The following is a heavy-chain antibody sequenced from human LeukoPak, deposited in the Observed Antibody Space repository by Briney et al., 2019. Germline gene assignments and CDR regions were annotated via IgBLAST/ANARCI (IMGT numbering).Heavy chain of an antibody. CDR1: GFTFSSYA. V-gene: IGHV3-15*01. D-gene: IGHD3-10*01. Sequence: GGSLRLSCAASGFTFSSYAMSWVRQAPGKWLEWGGRIKSKADGGTTDYAAPVKGRFTISRDDSKNTLYLQMNSLKTEDTAVYYCTRSLLWFGELPSNDAFDIWGQGTMVTVSS. J-gene: IGHJ3*02. CDR2: IKSKADGGTT. CDR3: TRSLLWFGELPSNDAFDI.